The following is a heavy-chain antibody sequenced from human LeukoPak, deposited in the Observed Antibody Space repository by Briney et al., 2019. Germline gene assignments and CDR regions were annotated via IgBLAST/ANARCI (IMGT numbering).Heavy chain of an antibody. J-gene: IGHJ5*02. CDR3: ATHWPEATKTYSYWFDP. CDR1: GGSINNYW. CDR2: IYRGETT. Sequence: SETLSLTCSVSGGSINNYWWSWIRQPPGKGLEWIGYIYRGETTNYNPSLKSRVTLSVDTSKSQISLKLNPVTAADTAVYYCATHWPEATKTYSYWFDPWGQGTLVTVSS. D-gene: IGHD1/OR15-1a*01. V-gene: IGHV4-4*09.